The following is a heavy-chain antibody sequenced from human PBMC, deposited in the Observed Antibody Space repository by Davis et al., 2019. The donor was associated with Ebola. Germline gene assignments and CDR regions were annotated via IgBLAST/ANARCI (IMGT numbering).Heavy chain of an antibody. V-gene: IGHV1-18*04. CDR3: AGGMTTVVTLFDY. CDR2: ITAYNGNI. J-gene: IGHJ4*02. CDR1: GYTFRSYG. D-gene: IGHD4-23*01. Sequence: AASVKVSCKASGYTFRSYGFSWVRQAPGQGLEWMGWITAYNGNINYAEKFQGRVTITADKSTSTAYMELSSLRSEDTAVYYCAGGMTTVVTLFDYWGQGTLVTVSS.